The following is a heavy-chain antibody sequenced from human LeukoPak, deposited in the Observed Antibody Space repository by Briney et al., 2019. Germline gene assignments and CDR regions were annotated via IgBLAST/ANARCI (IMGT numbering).Heavy chain of an antibody. V-gene: IGHV4-39*07. CDR2: IYYSGST. CDR3: ARGPSWGSAYFDY. D-gene: IGHD7-27*01. CDR1: GGSISSSSYY. Sequence: PSETLSLTCTVSGGSISSSSYYWGWIRQPPGKGLEWIGSIYYSGSTYYNPSLKSRVTISVDTSKNQFSLNLTSVTAADTAVYYCARGPSWGSAYFDYWGQGTLVTVSS. J-gene: IGHJ4*02.